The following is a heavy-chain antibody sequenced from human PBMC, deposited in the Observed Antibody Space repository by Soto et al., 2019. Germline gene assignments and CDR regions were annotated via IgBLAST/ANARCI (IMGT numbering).Heavy chain of an antibody. CDR2: IYSGGST. V-gene: IGHV3-53*01. Sequence: GGSLRLSCAGSGFIVSSYYMSWVRQAPGKGLEWISVIYSGGSTYYADSVKGRFTISRDNSQNTLYLKLNSLRAEDTAVYYCVRGGGGGLFDLWGQGNMVPVS. CDR3: VRGGGGGLFDL. CDR1: GFIVSSYY. D-gene: IGHD2-15*01. J-gene: IGHJ5*02.